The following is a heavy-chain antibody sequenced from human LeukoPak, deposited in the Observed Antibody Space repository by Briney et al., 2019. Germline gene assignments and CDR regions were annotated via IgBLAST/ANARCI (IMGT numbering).Heavy chain of an antibody. CDR3: ASAQVESWI. V-gene: IGHV3-23*01. Sequence: PGGSLRLSCAASGFAFSSYAMSWVRQAPGKGLEWVSGITGSGGGSGGNTYYADSVKGRFTISRDNAKNSLYLQMNSLRAEDTAVYYCASAQVESWIWGQGTLVTVSS. CDR1: GFAFSSYA. CDR2: ITGSGGGSGGNT. D-gene: IGHD5-24*01. J-gene: IGHJ4*02.